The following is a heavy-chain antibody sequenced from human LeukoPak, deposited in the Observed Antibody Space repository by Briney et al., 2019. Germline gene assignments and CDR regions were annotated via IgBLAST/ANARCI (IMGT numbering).Heavy chain of an antibody. CDR3: ARDRGSGWEVYGMDV. CDR1: GHTFTSYY. D-gene: IGHD6-19*01. V-gene: IGHV1-46*01. J-gene: IGHJ6*04. CDR2: INPSGGST. Sequence: GASVKVSCKASGHTFTSYYMHWVRQAPGQGLEWMGIINPSGGSTSYAQKFQGRVTMTRDTSTSTVYMELSSLRSEDTAVYYCARDRGSGWEVYGMDVWGKGTTVTVSS.